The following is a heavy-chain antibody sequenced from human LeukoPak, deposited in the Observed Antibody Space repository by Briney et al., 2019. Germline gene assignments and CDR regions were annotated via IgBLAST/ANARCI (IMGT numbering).Heavy chain of an antibody. J-gene: IGHJ4*02. D-gene: IGHD6-19*01. V-gene: IGHV4-59*01. CDR3: ARADLGSGWTFDY. Sequence: SETLSLTCSVSGGSIINYYWSWIRQAPGKGLEWIGHIHSSGTTNYNPSLKSRVTISVDTSKNQFSLKLSSVTAADTAVYYCARADLGSGWTFDYWGQGTLVTVSS. CDR2: IHSSGTT. CDR1: GGSIINYY.